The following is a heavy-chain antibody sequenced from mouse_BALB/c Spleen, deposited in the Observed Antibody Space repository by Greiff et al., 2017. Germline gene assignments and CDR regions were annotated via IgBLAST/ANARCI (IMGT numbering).Heavy chain of an antibody. Sequence: EVKLMESGAELVRPGALVKLSCKASGFNIKDYYMHWVKQRPEQGLEWIGWIDPENGNTIYDPKFQGKASITADKSSSTAYMQLSSLTSEDSAVYFCARIYYGNYEDLSGYFDVWGAGTTVTVSS. J-gene: IGHJ1*01. CDR1: GFNIKDYY. CDR3: ARIYYGNYEDLSGYFDV. CDR2: IDPENGNT. V-gene: IGHV14-1*02. D-gene: IGHD2-1*01.